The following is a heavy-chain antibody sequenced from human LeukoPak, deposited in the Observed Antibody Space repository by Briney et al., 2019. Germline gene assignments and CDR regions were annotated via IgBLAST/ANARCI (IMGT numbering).Heavy chain of an antibody. CDR1: GFSFSVYE. CDR2: ISSSGTTT. D-gene: IGHD2-2*01. Sequence: GGSLRLSCAASGFSFSVYEIHWVRQAPGKGLEWISDISSSGTTTYYADSVKGRFTISRDNARNSLYLQMNDLRAEDTGVYFCARDARSHCGTDACYGPYFDYWGQGSLVTVSP. CDR3: ARDARSHCGTDACYGPYFDY. V-gene: IGHV3-48*03. J-gene: IGHJ4*02.